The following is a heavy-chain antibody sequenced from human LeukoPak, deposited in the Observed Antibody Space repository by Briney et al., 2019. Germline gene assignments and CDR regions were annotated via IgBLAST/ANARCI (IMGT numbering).Heavy chain of an antibody. CDR3: ARPRGYSYSPIAY. V-gene: IGHV3-30*04. Sequence: TGGSLRLSCAASGFTFSSYVMHWVRQAPGKGLEWVAVISYDGSNKYYADSVKGRFTISRDNSKNTLYLQMNSLRAEDTAVYYCARPRGYSYSPIAYWGQGTLVTVSS. CDR1: GFTFSSYV. J-gene: IGHJ4*02. D-gene: IGHD5-18*01. CDR2: ISYDGSNK.